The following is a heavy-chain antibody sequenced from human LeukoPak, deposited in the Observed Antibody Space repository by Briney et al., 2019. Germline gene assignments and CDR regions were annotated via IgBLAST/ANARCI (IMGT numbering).Heavy chain of an antibody. CDR2: IKQDGSEK. Sequence: GGSLRLACAASAFMLSSYWMSWVRQAPGKGLEWVANIKQDGSEKYYVDSVKGRFTISRDNAKNSLYLQMNSLRAEDTAVYYCAREADSSGYYYFDYWGQGTLVTVSS. CDR3: AREADSSGYYYFDY. CDR1: AFMLSSYW. V-gene: IGHV3-7*01. J-gene: IGHJ4*02. D-gene: IGHD3-22*01.